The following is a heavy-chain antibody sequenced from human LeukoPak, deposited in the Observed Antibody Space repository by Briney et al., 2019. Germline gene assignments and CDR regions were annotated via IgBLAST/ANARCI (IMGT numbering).Heavy chain of an antibody. D-gene: IGHD5-12*01. V-gene: IGHV1-69*13. CDR3: AGESGYSGYDLGFDY. CDR2: IIPIFGTA. CDR1: GGTLSSYA. J-gene: IGHJ4*02. Sequence: GASVKVSCKASGGTLSSYAISWVPQAPGQGLEWMGGIIPIFGTANYAQKFQGRVTNTADQPTSTAYMELSSLRSEDTAVYYCAGESGYSGYDLGFDYWGQGTLVTVSS.